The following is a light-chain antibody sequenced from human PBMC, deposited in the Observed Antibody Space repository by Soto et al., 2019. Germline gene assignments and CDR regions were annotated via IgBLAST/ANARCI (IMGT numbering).Light chain of an antibody. J-gene: IGKJ5*01. CDR2: GAS. V-gene: IGKV3-20*01. Sequence: ELVVTQSPGTMSLSPGERATLSCRASQSVSSSYLALYQQKRGQAPRLLIYGASTRATGIPDRFSGSGSGTDLTLTISILEPEYFAVYYCQQDGSSPITFVQGTLPEIK. CDR1: QSVSSSY. CDR3: QQDGSSPIT.